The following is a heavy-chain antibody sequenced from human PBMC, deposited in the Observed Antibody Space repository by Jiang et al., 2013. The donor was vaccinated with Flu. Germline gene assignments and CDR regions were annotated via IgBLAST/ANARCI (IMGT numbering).Heavy chain of an antibody. V-gene: IGHV4-59*01. CDR3: ARDLSSGEAFDI. D-gene: IGHD6-19*01. J-gene: IGHJ3*02. Sequence: TISVDTSKNQFSLKLRSVTAADTAVYYCARDLSSGEAFDIWGQGTMVTVSS.